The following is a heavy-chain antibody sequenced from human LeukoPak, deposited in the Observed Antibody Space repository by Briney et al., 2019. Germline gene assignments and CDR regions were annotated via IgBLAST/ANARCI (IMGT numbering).Heavy chain of an antibody. Sequence: SETLSLTCTVSGCSISDYYWTWIRQPPAKGLEWIGYIHSFGGNNYNPSLKSRVPISVDTSKNQFYLKMSSVTAADTAFYYCARGHDYYYSGRQTWFDPWGQGTLVTVSS. CDR1: GCSISDYY. J-gene: IGHJ5*02. CDR3: ARGHDYYYSGRQTWFDP. CDR2: IHSFGGN. D-gene: IGHD3-10*01. V-gene: IGHV4-59*01.